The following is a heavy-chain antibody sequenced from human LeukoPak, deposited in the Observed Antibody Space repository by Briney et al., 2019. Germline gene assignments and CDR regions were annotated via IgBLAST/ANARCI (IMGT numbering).Heavy chain of an antibody. CDR1: GFTFSSYS. V-gene: IGHV3-21*03. CDR2: ISSSSSYI. Sequence: GGSLRLSCAASGFTFSSYSMNWVRQAPGKGLEWVSSISSSSSYIYYADSVKGRFTISRDNAKNSLYLQMNSLRAEDTAVYYCARERAGTPSFDYWGQGTLVTVSS. CDR3: ARERAGTPSFDY. J-gene: IGHJ4*02. D-gene: IGHD6-19*01.